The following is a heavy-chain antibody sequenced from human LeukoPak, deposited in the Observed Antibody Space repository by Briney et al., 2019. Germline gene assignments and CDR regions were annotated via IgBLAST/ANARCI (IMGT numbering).Heavy chain of an antibody. CDR3: ARNYYDSSGYYRWPLDY. V-gene: IGHV4-34*12. CDR2: IIHSGST. CDR1: GGSFSGYY. Sequence: SETLSLTCAVYGGSFSGYYWSWIRQPPGKGLEWIGEIIHSGSTNYNPSLKSRVTISVDTSKNQFSLKLSSVTAADTAVYYCARNYYDSSGYYRWPLDYWGQGTLVTVSS. D-gene: IGHD3-22*01. J-gene: IGHJ4*02.